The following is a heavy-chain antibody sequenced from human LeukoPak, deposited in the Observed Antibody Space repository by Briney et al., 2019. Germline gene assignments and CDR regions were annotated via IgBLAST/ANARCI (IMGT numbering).Heavy chain of an antibody. CDR3: ARVRDSSGYYLGAFDV. J-gene: IGHJ3*01. Sequence: SETLSLTCTVSNGSISTNYWTWIRQPAGKGLEWIGRIYNTGTTNYNPSLKSRVTMSVDTSKNQFSLRLSSVTAADTAIYYCARVRDSSGYYLGAFDVWGQGTMVTVSS. CDR1: NGSISTNY. D-gene: IGHD3-22*01. V-gene: IGHV4-4*07. CDR2: IYNTGTT.